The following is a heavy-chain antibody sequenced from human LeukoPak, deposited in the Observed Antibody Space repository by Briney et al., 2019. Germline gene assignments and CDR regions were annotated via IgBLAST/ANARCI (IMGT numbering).Heavy chain of an antibody. CDR2: IIPMFGTT. J-gene: IGHJ4*02. CDR3: ATDLQSDFWTGYYWDF. CDR1: GGSLNNYG. V-gene: IGHV1-69*06. D-gene: IGHD3/OR15-3a*01. Sequence: PVKVSCKASGGSLNNYGVSWLRQAPGQGLEWMGRIIPMFGTTIYAEKFQGRVTISADKSTDTAYVEVSRLSSDDTAVYYCATDLQSDFWTGYYWDFWGQGTLVTVSS.